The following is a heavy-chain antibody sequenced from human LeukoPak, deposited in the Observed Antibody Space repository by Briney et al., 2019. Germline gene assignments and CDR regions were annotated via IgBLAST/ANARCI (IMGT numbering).Heavy chain of an antibody. D-gene: IGHD3-16*01. Sequence: GSLRLSCAASGFTFSSYAMHWVRQAPGKGLEWVAVISYDGSNKYYADSVKGRFTISRDNSKNTLYLQMNSLRAEDTAVYYCARRADAYSHPYDYWGQGTLVTVSS. V-gene: IGHV3-30*04. J-gene: IGHJ4*02. CDR3: ARRADAYSHPYDY. CDR2: ISYDGSNK. CDR1: GFTFSSYA.